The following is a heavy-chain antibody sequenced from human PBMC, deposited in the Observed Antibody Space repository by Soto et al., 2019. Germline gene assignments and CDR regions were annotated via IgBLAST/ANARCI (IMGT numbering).Heavy chain of an antibody. D-gene: IGHD2-2*01. CDR3: ARGLREGVPAADYDI. V-gene: IGHV1-69*02. Sequence: SVEVSCKASGGTFSSYTLSWVRQSPGQGLEWMGRIIPILGIANYAQKFQGRVTITADKSTSTAYMELSSLRSEDTAVYYCARGLREGVPAADYDIWGQGTLVTVSS. J-gene: IGHJ4*02. CDR1: GGTFSSYT. CDR2: IIPILGIA.